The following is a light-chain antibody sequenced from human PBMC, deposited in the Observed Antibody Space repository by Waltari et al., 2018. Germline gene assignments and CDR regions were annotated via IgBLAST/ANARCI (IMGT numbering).Light chain of an antibody. CDR3: CSYAGSAISV. V-gene: IGLV2-23*02. J-gene: IGLJ3*02. Sequence: QSALTQTATVSGSPGQSITISCTGTTSDVVKYNLVSWYQQHPGKAPTLIIYDVNKRPSVVSNRFSGSKSGNTASLTISGLQAADEAYYYCCSYAGSAISVFGGGTKVTVL. CDR2: DVN. CDR1: TSDVVKYNL.